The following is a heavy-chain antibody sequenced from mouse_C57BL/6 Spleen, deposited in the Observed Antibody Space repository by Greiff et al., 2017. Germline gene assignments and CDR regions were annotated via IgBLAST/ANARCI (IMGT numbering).Heavy chain of an antibody. D-gene: IGHD1-1*01. V-gene: IGHV5-9*01. CDR1: GFTFSSYT. J-gene: IGHJ2*01. CDR2: IRGGGGNT. Sequence: EVRLVESGGGLVKPGGSLQLSCAASGFTFSSYTMSWVRQTPEKRLEWVATIRGGGGNTYYPDSVKGRFTISRDTAKNTLYLQMSSLRSVDTALFFCAIRNYCSIYGYFDYSGHVTTLTVSS. CDR3: AIRNYCSIYGYFDY.